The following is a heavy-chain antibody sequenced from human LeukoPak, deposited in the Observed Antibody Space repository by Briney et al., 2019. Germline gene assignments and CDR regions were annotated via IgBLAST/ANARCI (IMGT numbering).Heavy chain of an antibody. J-gene: IGHJ4*02. CDR2: TYYRSKWYN. CDR3: TRDFDF. Sequence: SQTLSLTCAISGDSVSSNTASWNWVRQSPSRGLEWLGRTYYRSKWYNEYAVSVKSRIAINGDTSKNQFSLQLNSVTPEDTAVCFCTRDFDFWGQGTLVTISS. CDR1: GDSVSSNTAS. V-gene: IGHV6-1*01.